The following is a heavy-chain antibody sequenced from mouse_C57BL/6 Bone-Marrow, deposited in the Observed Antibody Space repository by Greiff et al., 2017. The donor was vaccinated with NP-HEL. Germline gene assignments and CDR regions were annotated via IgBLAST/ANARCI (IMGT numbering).Heavy chain of an antibody. J-gene: IGHJ3*01. V-gene: IGHV7-1*01. CDR3: ARVSLPCPFAY. Sequence: EVKLMESGGGLVQSGRSLRLSCATSGFTFSDFYMEWVRQAPGKGLEWIAASRNKANDYTTEYSASVKGRFIVSRDTSQSILYLQMNTLRAEDTAIYYCARVSLPCPFAYWGQGTLVTVSA. CDR1: GFTFSDFY. CDR2: SRNKANDYTT. D-gene: IGHD2-10*01.